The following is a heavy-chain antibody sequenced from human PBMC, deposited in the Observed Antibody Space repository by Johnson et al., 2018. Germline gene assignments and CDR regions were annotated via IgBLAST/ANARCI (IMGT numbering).Heavy chain of an antibody. CDR3: ASSRSDRSGYYLSWFDP. V-gene: IGHV3-23*04. J-gene: IGHJ5*02. Sequence: EVQLVETGGGLVQXGGSXRLXCAASGFTFSSYAMSWVRQAPGKGLECVSTISGSAGSTYYADSVKDRFTISRDNSKNTLYLQMSSLRAEDTAVYYCASSRSDRSGYYLSWFDPWGQGTLVTVSS. D-gene: IGHD3-22*01. CDR1: GFTFSSYA. CDR2: ISGSAGST.